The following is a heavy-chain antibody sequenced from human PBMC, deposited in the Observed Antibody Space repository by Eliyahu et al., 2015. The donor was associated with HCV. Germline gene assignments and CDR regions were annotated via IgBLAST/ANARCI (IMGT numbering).Heavy chain of an antibody. V-gene: IGHV3-48*01. CDR2: ISSGSATI. Sequence: EVQLVESGGTLVQPGGSLRXSCAASGFTFSDXRMNWVRXGPGKGLGWVSYISSGSATIYYADSVKGRFTISRDNARKSLYLQMNSLRAEDTAVYYCARKIVGDGVWALDIWGQGTMVTVSS. D-gene: IGHD1-26*01. J-gene: IGHJ3*02. CDR3: ARKIVGDGVWALDI. CDR1: GFTFSDXR.